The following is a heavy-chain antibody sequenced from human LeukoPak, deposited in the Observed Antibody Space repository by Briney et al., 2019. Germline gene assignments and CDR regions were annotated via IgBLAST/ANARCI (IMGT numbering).Heavy chain of an antibody. CDR3: ARIRYYYGSGSYSFDD. CDR1: GFTFSSYW. J-gene: IGHJ4*02. D-gene: IGHD3-10*01. Sequence: GGSLRLSCAASGFTFSSYWMSWVRQAPGKGLEWVANIKQDGSEKYYVDSVKGRFTISRDNAKDSLYLQMNSLRAEDTAVYYCARIRYYYGSGSYSFDDWGQGTLVTVSS. V-gene: IGHV3-7*01. CDR2: IKQDGSEK.